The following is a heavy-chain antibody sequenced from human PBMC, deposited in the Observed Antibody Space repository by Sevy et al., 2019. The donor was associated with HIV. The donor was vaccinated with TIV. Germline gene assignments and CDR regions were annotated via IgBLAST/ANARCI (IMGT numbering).Heavy chain of an antibody. CDR1: GFTFSSYS. V-gene: IGHV3-21*01. Sequence: GGSLRLSCAASGFTFSSYSMNWVRQAPGKGLEWVSSISSSSSYIYYADSVKGRFTISRDNAKISLYLQMNSLRAEDTAVYYCARDASSSWYADYWGQGTLVTVSS. D-gene: IGHD6-13*01. CDR2: ISSSSSYI. J-gene: IGHJ4*02. CDR3: ARDASSSWYADY.